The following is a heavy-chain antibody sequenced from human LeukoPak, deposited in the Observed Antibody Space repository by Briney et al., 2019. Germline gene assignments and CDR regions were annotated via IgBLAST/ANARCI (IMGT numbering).Heavy chain of an antibody. Sequence: SETLSLTRTVSGGSISSSSYYWGWIRQPPGKGLEWIGSIYYSGSTYYNPSLKSRVTISVDTSKNQFSLKLSSVTAADTAVYYCARYRQVYCSGGSCYSGFDAFDIWGQGTMVTVSS. CDR2: IYYSGST. V-gene: IGHV4-39*01. J-gene: IGHJ3*02. CDR3: ARYRQVYCSGGSCYSGFDAFDI. CDR1: GGSISSSSYY. D-gene: IGHD2-15*01.